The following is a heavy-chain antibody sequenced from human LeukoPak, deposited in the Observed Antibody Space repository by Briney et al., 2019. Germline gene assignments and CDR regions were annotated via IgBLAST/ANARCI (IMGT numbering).Heavy chain of an antibody. Sequence: GGSLRLSCAASGFTFSDYYMSWIRQAPGKGLEWVSYISSSGSTIYYADSVKGRFTISRDNAKNSLYQQMNSLRAEDTAVYYCAVPGIAAAGPFDYWGQGTLVTVSS. CDR2: ISSSGSTI. CDR3: AVPGIAAAGPFDY. J-gene: IGHJ4*02. V-gene: IGHV3-11*04. CDR1: GFTFSDYY. D-gene: IGHD6-13*01.